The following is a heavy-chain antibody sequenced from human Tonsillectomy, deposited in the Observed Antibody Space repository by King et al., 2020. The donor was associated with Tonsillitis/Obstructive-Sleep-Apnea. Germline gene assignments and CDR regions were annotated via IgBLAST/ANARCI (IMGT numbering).Heavy chain of an antibody. CDR3: ATVGGDTTATPEDFNF. V-gene: IGHV5-51*01. D-gene: IGHD1-1*01. CDR1: GYNFTNYW. CDR2: IYPGDSDT. Sequence: QLVQSGAEVKKPGESLKISCKGSGYNFTNYWVDWVRQMPEKGLEFMGRIYPGDSDTRYSPSFRGQVTISADKSITTAYLHWSSLKASDTAMYYCATVGGDTTATPEDFNFWGQGTMVTVSS. J-gene: IGHJ3*01.